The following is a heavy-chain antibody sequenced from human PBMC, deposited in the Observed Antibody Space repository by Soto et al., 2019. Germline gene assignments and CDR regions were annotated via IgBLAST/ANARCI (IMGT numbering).Heavy chain of an antibody. CDR2: IYWDDDK. D-gene: IGHD3-16*01. Sequence: ESGPTLVNPTQTLTLTCTFSGFSLSTSGVGVGWIRQPPGKALEWLALIYWDDDKRYSPSLKTRLTISKDTSKNQVVLTMTNMEPGDTPTFFCARIMGGPQEYYYYGRDVGAKGPTVPVSS. V-gene: IGHV2-5*02. CDR1: GFSLSTSGVG. CDR3: ARIMGGPQEYYYYGRDV. J-gene: IGHJ6*04.